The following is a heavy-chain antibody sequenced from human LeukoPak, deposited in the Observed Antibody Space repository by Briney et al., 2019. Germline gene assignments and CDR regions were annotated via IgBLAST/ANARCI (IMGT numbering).Heavy chain of an antibody. J-gene: IGHJ3*02. CDR1: GDSVSSNSAA. CDR3: ARDVLVSAIFAFDI. CDR2: TYYRSKWYN. D-gene: IGHD2-21*02. V-gene: IGHV6-1*01. Sequence: SQTLSLTCAISGDSVSSNSAAWNWIRQSPSRGLEWLGSTYYRSKWYNDYAVSVKSRITINSDTSKNQFSLQVESVTPEDTAVYYCARDVLVSAIFAFDIWGQGTVVTVSS.